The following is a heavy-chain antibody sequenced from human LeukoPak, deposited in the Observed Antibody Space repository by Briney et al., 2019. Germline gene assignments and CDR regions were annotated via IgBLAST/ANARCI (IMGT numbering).Heavy chain of an antibody. CDR3: ARQTLRRGVGAQMLFDY. D-gene: IGHD1-26*01. CDR1: GGSISSSSYY. V-gene: IGHV4-39*01. Sequence: PSETLSLTCTVSGGSISSSSYYWGWIRQPPGKGLEWIGSIYYSGSTYYNPSLKSRVTISVDTSKNQFSLKLSSVTAADTAVYYCARQTLRRGVGAQMLFDYWGQGTLVTVSS. CDR2: IYYSGST. J-gene: IGHJ4*02.